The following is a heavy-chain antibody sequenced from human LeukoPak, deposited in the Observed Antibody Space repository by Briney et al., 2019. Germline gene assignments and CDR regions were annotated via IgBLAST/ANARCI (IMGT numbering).Heavy chain of an antibody. Sequence: SETLSLTCTVSGGSISGLHWSWIRQPPGKKLEWIGYIHYSGSANYNPSLKSRVAMSVDTSKNQFSVKLISVTAADTAVYYCARDRFGEDYMDVWGKGTTVTVSS. V-gene: IGHV4-59*11. CDR3: ARDRFGEDYMDV. CDR2: IHYSGSA. J-gene: IGHJ6*03. D-gene: IGHD3-16*01. CDR1: GGSISGLH.